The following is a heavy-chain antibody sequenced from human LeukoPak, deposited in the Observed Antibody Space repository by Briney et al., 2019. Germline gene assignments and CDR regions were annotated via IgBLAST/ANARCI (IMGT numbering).Heavy chain of an antibody. D-gene: IGHD1-20*01. Sequence: PGGSLRLSCAASGFTFSSYAMHWVRQAPGKGLEWVAVISYDGSNKYYADSVKGRFTISRDNSKNTLYLQVNSLRAEDTAVYYCAKDGNWNYFDYWGQGTLVTVSS. CDR1: GFTFSSYA. V-gene: IGHV3-30-3*01. CDR3: AKDGNWNYFDY. CDR2: ISYDGSNK. J-gene: IGHJ4*02.